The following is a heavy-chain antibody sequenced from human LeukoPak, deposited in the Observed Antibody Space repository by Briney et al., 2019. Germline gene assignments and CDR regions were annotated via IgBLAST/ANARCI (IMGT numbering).Heavy chain of an antibody. Sequence: PGGALRLSCAASGFTASSNYMSWVRPAPGKGVEWVSIIYSGGSTYYADSVKGRFTISRDNSKNTLYLQMNSLRAEDTAVYYCARVEKAYCGGDCLGYFDYWGQGTLVTVSS. D-gene: IGHD2-21*02. CDR1: GFTASSNY. J-gene: IGHJ4*02. CDR3: ARVEKAYCGGDCLGYFDY. V-gene: IGHV3-53*01. CDR2: IYSGGST.